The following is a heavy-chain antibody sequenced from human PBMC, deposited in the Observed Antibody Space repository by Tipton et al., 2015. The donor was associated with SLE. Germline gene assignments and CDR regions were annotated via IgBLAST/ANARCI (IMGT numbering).Heavy chain of an antibody. CDR2: ISYDGSNK. Sequence: SLRLSCAASGFTFSSYAMHWVRQAPGKGLEWVAVISYDGSNKYYADSVKGRFTISRDNSKNTLYLQMNSLIAEDTAVYYWASEGYCSGGSSLFDYWGQGTLVTVSS. D-gene: IGHD2-15*01. CDR1: GFTFSSYA. V-gene: IGHV3-30*04. J-gene: IGHJ4*02. CDR3: ASEGYCSGGSSLFDY.